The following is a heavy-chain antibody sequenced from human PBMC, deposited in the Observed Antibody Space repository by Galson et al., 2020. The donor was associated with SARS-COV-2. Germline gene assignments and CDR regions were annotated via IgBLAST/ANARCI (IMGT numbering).Heavy chain of an antibody. V-gene: IGHV1-69*13. CDR3: ASSPYCSGGGCSPADY. D-gene: IGHD2-15*01. J-gene: IGHJ4*02. Sequence: SVKVSCKASGGTFRNYATSWVRQAPGQGLEWMGGNIPSIGTSHYAQKFQGRVTFTADESTSTAYMELSSLTSDDTAVYYCASSPYCSGGGCSPADYWGQGTLVTVSS. CDR2: NIPSIGTS. CDR1: GGTFRNYA.